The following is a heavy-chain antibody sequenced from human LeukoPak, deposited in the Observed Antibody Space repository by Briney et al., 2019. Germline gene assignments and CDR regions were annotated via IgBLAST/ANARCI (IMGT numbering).Heavy chain of an antibody. CDR3: AKEQRIRHCSEGVCTEGYYFDY. J-gene: IGHJ4*02. CDR2: LSRGGSTT. Sequence: GGSLTLSCTGTGFNFNMFAINWVRQAPGQGLEWVSGLSRGGSTTNYADSVKGRFTVSRDGSTNTVFLQMNSLRPEDTALYYCAKEQRIRHCSEGVCTEGYYFDYWGQGTLVTVSS. V-gene: IGHV3-23*01. CDR1: GFNFNMFA. D-gene: IGHD2-8*01.